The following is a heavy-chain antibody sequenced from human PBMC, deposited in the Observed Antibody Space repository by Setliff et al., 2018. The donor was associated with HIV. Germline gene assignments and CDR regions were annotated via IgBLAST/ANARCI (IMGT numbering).Heavy chain of an antibody. V-gene: IGHV4-59*01. CDR1: GGSFTDYY. CDR2: IYYTGTT. D-gene: IGHD6-19*01. CDR3: ARDRTGYSSGWDHFQH. J-gene: IGHJ1*01. Sequence: SETLSLTCAVFGGSFTDYYWIWIRQPPGKGLEWIGYIYYTGTTKYNPSLKSRVTMSVDTSKNQLSLKLSSLTAADTAVYYCARDRTGYSSGWDHFQHWGQGTLVTVSS.